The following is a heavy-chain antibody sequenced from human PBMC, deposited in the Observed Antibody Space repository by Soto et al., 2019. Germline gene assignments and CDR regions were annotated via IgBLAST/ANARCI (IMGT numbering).Heavy chain of an antibody. CDR2: IYSGGST. J-gene: IGHJ3*02. V-gene: IGHV3-66*01. D-gene: IGHD1-7*01. Sequence: EVQLVESGGGLVQPGGSLRLSCAASGFTVSSNYMSWVRQAPGKGLEWVSVIYSGGSTYYADSVKGRFTISRDNSKNTLYLQMNSLRAEDTAVYYCARDYIEVITGNTNAFDIWGQGTMVTVSS. CDR3: ARDYIEVITGNTNAFDI. CDR1: GFTVSSNY.